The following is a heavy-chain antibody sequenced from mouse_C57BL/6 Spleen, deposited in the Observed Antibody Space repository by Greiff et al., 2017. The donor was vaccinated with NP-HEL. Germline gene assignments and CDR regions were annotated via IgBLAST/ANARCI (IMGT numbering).Heavy chain of an antibody. CDR3: ARGNAMDY. CDR1: GYTFTSYW. Sequence: VQLQQPGAELVKPGASVKLSCKASGYTFTSYWMQWVKQRPGQGLEWIGEIDPSDSYTNHNQKFKGKATLTVDTSSSTAYMQLSSLTSEDSAVYYCARGNAMDYWGQGTSVTVSS. CDR2: IDPSDSYT. J-gene: IGHJ4*01. V-gene: IGHV1-50*01.